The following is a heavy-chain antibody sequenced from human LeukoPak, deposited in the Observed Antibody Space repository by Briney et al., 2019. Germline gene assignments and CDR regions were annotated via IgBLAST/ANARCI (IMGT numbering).Heavy chain of an antibody. CDR2: ISGGGERT. Sequence: GGSLRLSCAASGLVYSNTAMNWARQSPGRGLEWVSAISGGGERTFYADSVKGRFTISRDNSKNMVYLQMNSLRADDTAIYYCGKDGGQYSSGPEFDPRGQGALVTVSS. V-gene: IGHV3-23*01. CDR3: GKDGGQYSSGPEFDP. D-gene: IGHD6-19*01. CDR1: GLVYSNTA. J-gene: IGHJ5*02.